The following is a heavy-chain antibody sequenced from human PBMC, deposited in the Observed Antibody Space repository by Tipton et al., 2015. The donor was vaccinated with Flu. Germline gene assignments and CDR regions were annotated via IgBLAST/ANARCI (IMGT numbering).Heavy chain of an antibody. CDR3: ASGGGGKNFDY. CDR1: GGSFSGYY. J-gene: IGHJ4*02. D-gene: IGHD3-16*01. V-gene: IGHV4-34*01. CDR2: INHSGST. Sequence: TLSLTCAVYGGSFSGYYWSWIRQPPGKGLEWIGEINHSGSTNYNPSLKSRVTISVDTSKNQFSLKLSSVTAADTAVYYCASGGGGKNFDYWGQGTLVTVSS.